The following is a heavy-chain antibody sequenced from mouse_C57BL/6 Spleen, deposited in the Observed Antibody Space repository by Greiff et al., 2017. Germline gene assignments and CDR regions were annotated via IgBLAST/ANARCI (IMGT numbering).Heavy chain of an antibody. V-gene: IGHV1-81*01. D-gene: IGHD2-3*01. J-gene: IGHJ1*03. CDR1: GYTFTSYG. Sequence: VQLKQSGAELAGPGASVTLSCKASGYTFTSYGISWVRQRTGQGLEWIGEICPRSGNTYYNEKFKCKATLTADNSSRTAYMELRRLTSDASAVYFCVCLPAPYDGYCWYFGVWGTWTTVTVSS. CDR2: ICPRSGNT. CDR3: VCLPAPYDGYCWYFGV.